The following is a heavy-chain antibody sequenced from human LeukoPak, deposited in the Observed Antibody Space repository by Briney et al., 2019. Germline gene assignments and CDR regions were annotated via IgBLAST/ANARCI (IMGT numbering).Heavy chain of an antibody. V-gene: IGHV3-66*01. J-gene: IGHJ4*02. CDR3: ARDSGYTYGGLDY. D-gene: IGHD5-12*01. Sequence: PGGSLRLSCAASGITVSSNYMSWVRQAPGKGLEWVSVIYSGGSTYYADSVKGRFTISRDNSKNTLYLQMNTLRAEDTAVYYCARDSGYTYGGLDYWGQGTLVTVPS. CDR2: IYSGGST. CDR1: GITVSSNY.